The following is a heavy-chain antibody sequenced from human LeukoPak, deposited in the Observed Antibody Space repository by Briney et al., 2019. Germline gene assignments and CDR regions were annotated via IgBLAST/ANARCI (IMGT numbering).Heavy chain of an antibody. CDR2: ISYDGSNK. Sequence: GGSLRLSCAASGFTFSSYGMHWVRQAPGKGPEWVAVISYDGSNKYYADSVKGRFTISRDNSKNTLYLQMNSLRAEDTAVYYCAKLAVAGLDFDYWGQGTLVTVSS. J-gene: IGHJ4*02. V-gene: IGHV3-30*18. CDR3: AKLAVAGLDFDY. D-gene: IGHD6-19*01. CDR1: GFTFSSYG.